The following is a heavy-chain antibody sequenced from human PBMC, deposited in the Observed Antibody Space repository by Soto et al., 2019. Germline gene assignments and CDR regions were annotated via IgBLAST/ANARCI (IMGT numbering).Heavy chain of an antibody. CDR2: IIPIFGTA. D-gene: IGHD3-3*01. J-gene: IGHJ4*02. CDR3: ARDYDFWSGYQD. CDR1: GGTFSSYA. Sequence: ASVKVSCKASGGTFSSYAISWVRQAPGQGLEWMGGIIPIFGTANYAQKFQGRVTITADESTSTAYMELSSLRSEDTAVYYCARDYDFWSGYQDWGQGTLVTVSS. V-gene: IGHV1-69*13.